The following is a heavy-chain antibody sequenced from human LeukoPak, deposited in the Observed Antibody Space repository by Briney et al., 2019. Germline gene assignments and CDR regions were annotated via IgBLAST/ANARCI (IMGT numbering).Heavy chain of an antibody. CDR1: GYTFTGSY. D-gene: IGHD6-6*01. Sequence: GASVKVSCNASGYTFTGSYMNWVRQAPGQGLEWMGWINPNSGGTNYAQKFQGRVTMTRDTSISTTYMELSRLRSDDTAVYYFARGLFRPDYWGQGTLVTVSS. CDR3: ARGLFRPDY. J-gene: IGHJ4*02. V-gene: IGHV1-2*02. CDR2: INPNSGGT.